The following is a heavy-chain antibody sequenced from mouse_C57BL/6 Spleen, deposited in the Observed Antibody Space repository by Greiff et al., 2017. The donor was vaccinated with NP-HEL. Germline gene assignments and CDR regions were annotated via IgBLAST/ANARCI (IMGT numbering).Heavy chain of an antibody. D-gene: IGHD2-4*01. V-gene: IGHV5-4*01. J-gene: IGHJ3*01. CDR3: ARVFYYDYPWFAY. CDR2: ISDGGSYT. Sequence: EVQRVESGGGLVKPGGSLKLSCAASGFTFSSYAMSWVRQTPEKRLEWVATISDGGSYTYYPDNVKGRFTISRDNAKNNLYLQMSHLKSEDTAMYYCARVFYYDYPWFAYWGQGTLVTVSA. CDR1: GFTFSSYA.